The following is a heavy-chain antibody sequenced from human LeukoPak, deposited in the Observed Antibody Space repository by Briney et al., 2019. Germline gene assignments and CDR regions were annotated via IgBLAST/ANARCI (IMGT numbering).Heavy chain of an antibody. CDR2: ISGDGGST. J-gene: IGHJ6*02. Sequence: PGGSLRLSCAASGFTFDDYAMHWVRQAPGKGLESVSLISGDGGSTYYADSVKGRFTISRDDSKNSLYLQMNSLRTEDTAFYYCAKAGSGFCSGGSCYYYYYYGMDVWGQGTTVTVSS. CDR3: AKAGSGFCSGGSCYYYYYYGMDV. V-gene: IGHV3-43*02. CDR1: GFTFDDYA. D-gene: IGHD2-15*01.